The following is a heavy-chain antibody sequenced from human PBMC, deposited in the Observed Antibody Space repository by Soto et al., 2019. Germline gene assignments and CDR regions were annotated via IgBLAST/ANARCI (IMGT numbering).Heavy chain of an antibody. CDR3: IQSRCGGDCLQSYASYYYYGMDV. V-gene: IGHV2-5*02. D-gene: IGHD2-21*02. Sequence: QITLKESGPTLVKPTQTLTLTCTFSAFSLSTGGVGVGWIRQPPGKALEWLALIYWDDDKRYSPSLRSRLTNTKATSKNXVXLXMXXMDPVDTATYYCIQSRCGGDCLQSYASYYYYGMDVWGQGTTVTVSS. CDR2: IYWDDDK. J-gene: IGHJ6*02. CDR1: AFSLSTGGVG.